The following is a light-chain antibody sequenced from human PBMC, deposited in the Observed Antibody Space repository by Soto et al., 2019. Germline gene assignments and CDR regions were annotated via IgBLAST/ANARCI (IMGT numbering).Light chain of an antibody. V-gene: IGKV3-20*01. CDR1: QSVSSSY. CDR2: GES. CDR3: QQYGSSGT. J-gene: IGKJ1*01. Sequence: ENLFTQSPGPPSFSPGERAPLSLRASQSVSSSYLARYQQKPGQDPRLLIYGESNRATGIPDRFSGSGSGTDFTLTISRLEPEDFAVYYCQQYGSSGTVGQGTKVDIK.